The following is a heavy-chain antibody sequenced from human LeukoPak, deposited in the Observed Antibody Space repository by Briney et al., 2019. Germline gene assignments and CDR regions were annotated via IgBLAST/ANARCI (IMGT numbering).Heavy chain of an antibody. V-gene: IGHV4-61*05. CDR2: IYYSGST. Sequence: SETLSLTCTVSGGSISSSSYYWGWIRQPPGKGLEWIGYIYYSGSTNYNPSLKSRVTISVDTSKNQFSLKLSSVTAADTAVYYCARTSIAARRANAFDIWGQGTMVTVSS. CDR3: ARTSIAARRANAFDI. D-gene: IGHD6-6*01. J-gene: IGHJ3*02. CDR1: GGSISSSSYY.